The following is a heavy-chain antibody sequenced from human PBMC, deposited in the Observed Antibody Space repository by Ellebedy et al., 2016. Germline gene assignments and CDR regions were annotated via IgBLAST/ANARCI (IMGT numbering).Heavy chain of an antibody. CDR1: GFTLSSYS. CDR2: ISSSSSYT. CDR3: AKGSIVVVGSCMDV. J-gene: IGHJ6*02. D-gene: IGHD6-13*01. V-gene: IGHV3-21*04. Sequence: GGSLRLSCAASGFTLSSYSMIWVRQAPGKGLEWVSSISSSSSYTFYADSVKGRFTISRDNAKKSLYLQMNSLRVEDTAFYYCAKGSIVVVGSCMDVWGQGTTVTVSS.